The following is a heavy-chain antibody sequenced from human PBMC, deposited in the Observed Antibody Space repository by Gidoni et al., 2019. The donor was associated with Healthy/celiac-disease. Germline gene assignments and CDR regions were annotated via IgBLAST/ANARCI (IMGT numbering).Heavy chain of an antibody. J-gene: IGHJ4*02. CDR1: GFTFSSYG. CDR2: ISYDGSNK. CDR3: AKDHRGLLYRYSGDY. V-gene: IGHV3-30*18. Sequence: QVQLVESGGGVVQPGRSLRLSCAASGFTFSSYGMPWVRQAPGKGLEWVAVISYDGSNKYYADSVKGRFTISRDNSKNTLYLQMNSLRAEDTAVYYCAKDHRGLLYRYSGDYWGQGTLVTVSS. D-gene: IGHD3-3*01.